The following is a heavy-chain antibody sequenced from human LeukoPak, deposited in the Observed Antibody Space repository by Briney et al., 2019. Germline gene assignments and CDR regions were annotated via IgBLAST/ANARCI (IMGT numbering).Heavy chain of an antibody. CDR1: GGSFSGYY. CDR2: INHSGST. D-gene: IGHD6-19*01. V-gene: IGHV4-34*01. Sequence: KPSETLSLTCAVYGGSFSGYYWSWIRQPPGKGLEWIGEINHSGSTNYNPSLKSRVTISVDTSKNQFSLKLSSVTAADTAVYYCARIYRYSSGWYDYWGQGTLVTVSS. J-gene: IGHJ4*02. CDR3: ARIYRYSSGWYDY.